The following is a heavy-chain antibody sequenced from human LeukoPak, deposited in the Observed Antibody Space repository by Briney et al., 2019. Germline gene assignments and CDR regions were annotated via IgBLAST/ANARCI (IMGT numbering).Heavy chain of an antibody. J-gene: IGHJ5*02. CDR2: INPNSGGT. CDR1: GCTFTGRY. D-gene: IGHD3-3*01. CDR3: ARDFTIFGVVTPRRVFDP. V-gene: IGHV1-2*02. Sequence: ASVEVSCKASGCTFTGRYMHWVRQAPGQGLEWMGWINPNSGGTNYAQKFQGRVTMTRDTSISTAYMELSRLRSDDTAVYYCARDFTIFGVVTPRRVFDPWGQGTLVTVSS.